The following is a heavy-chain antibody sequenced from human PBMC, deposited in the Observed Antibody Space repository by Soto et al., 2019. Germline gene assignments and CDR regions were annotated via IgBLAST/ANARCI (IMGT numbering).Heavy chain of an antibody. CDR3: AREGIATVTTPNYYGMDV. CDR1: GFTFSSYA. V-gene: IGHV3-23*01. Sequence: GGSLRLSCAASGFTFSSYAMSWVRQAPGKGLEWVSVIRGSGSSTYYADSVKGRFTISRDNSKNTLYLQMNSLRAEDTAVYYCAREGIATVTTPNYYGMDVWGQGTTVTVSS. CDR2: IRGSGSST. D-gene: IGHD4-4*01. J-gene: IGHJ6*02.